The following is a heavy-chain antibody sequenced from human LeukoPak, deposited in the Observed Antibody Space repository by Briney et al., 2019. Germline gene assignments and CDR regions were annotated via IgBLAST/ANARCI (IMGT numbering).Heavy chain of an antibody. D-gene: IGHD3-22*01. Sequence: GASVKVSCKASGYTFTGYYMHWVRQAPGQGLEWMGRINPNSGGKNYAQKFKGRVTMTRDTSISTAYMELSRLRSDDTAVYYCARDLGYYYDSSGYYENWYDPWGQGTLVTVSS. V-gene: IGHV1-2*06. J-gene: IGHJ5*02. CDR1: GYTFTGYY. CDR2: INPNSGGK. CDR3: ARDLGYYYDSSGYYENWYDP.